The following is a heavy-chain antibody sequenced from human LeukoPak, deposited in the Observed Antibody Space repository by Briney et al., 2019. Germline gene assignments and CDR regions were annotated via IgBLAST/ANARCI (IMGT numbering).Heavy chain of an antibody. D-gene: IGHD3-3*01. CDR3: ARTFSGYDFWSGYSTENNWFDP. CDR2: IYHSGST. CDR1: GYSISSGYY. V-gene: IGHV4-38-2*02. Sequence: TSSETLSLTCTVSGYSISSGYYWGWIRQPPGKGLEWIGSIYHSGSTYYNPSLKSRVTISVDTSKNQFSLKLSSVTAADTAVYYCARTFSGYDFWSGYSTENNWFDPWGQGTLVTVSS. J-gene: IGHJ5*02.